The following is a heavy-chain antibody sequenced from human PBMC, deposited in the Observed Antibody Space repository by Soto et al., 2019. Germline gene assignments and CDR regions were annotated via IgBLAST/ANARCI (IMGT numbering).Heavy chain of an antibody. CDR3: ARISKRWLPNCGLDAFDI. D-gene: IGHD2-21*01. J-gene: IGHJ3*02. CDR2: IYYSGST. V-gene: IGHV4-39*01. CDR1: GGSISSSSYY. Sequence: QLLESGPGLVKPSETLSLTCTVSGGSISSSSYYWGWIRQPPGKGLEWIGSIYYSGSTYYNPSLKSRVTISVDTSKNQFSLKLSSVTAADTAVYYCARISKRWLPNCGLDAFDIWGQGTMVTVSS.